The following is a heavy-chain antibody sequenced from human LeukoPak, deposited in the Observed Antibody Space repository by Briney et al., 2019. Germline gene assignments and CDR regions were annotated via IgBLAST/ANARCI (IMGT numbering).Heavy chain of an antibody. Sequence: ASVKVSCKASGGTFSSYAISWVRQAPGQGLEWMGGIIPIFGTANYAQKFQGRVTITADESTSTGYMELSSLRSEDTAVYYCARDPAMVRGVTPHNWFDPWGQGTLVTVSS. CDR1: GGTFSSYA. V-gene: IGHV1-69*13. CDR3: ARDPAMVRGVTPHNWFDP. D-gene: IGHD3-10*01. J-gene: IGHJ5*02. CDR2: IIPIFGTA.